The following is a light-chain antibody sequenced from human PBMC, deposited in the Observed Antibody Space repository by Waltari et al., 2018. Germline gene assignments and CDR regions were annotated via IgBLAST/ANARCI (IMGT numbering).Light chain of an antibody. Sequence: VMPQSPVILSVSPGERATLSCGASQSVSSYLAWYQQKPGQAPRLLIYDASNRATGIPARFSGSGSGTDFTLTISSLEPEDFAVYYCQQRSNWPWTFGQGTKVEIK. V-gene: IGKV3-11*01. J-gene: IGKJ1*01. CDR3: QQRSNWPWT. CDR1: QSVSSY. CDR2: DAS.